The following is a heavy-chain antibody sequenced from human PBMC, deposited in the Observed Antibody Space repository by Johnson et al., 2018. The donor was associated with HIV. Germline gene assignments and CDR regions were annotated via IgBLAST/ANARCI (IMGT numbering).Heavy chain of an antibody. D-gene: IGHD2-2*01. CDR1: GFTFTNYW. J-gene: IGHJ3*02. Sequence: EVQLVESGGDLVQPGGSLRLSCAASGFTFTNYWMSWVRQAPGKGLEWVANIKQDGSEKYYVDSVKGRFTISRDNAKNSLYLQMNNLRAEDTAVYYCARARSIVVVPAAIGSYAFDIWGQGTMVTVSS. CDR3: ARARSIVVVPAAIGSYAFDI. V-gene: IGHV3-7*01. CDR2: IKQDGSEK.